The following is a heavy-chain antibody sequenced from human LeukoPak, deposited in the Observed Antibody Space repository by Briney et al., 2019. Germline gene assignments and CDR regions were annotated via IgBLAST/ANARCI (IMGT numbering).Heavy chain of an antibody. Sequence: GGSLRLSCVASGFTVKTNSMSWVRQAPGKGLEWVSVIYSGGSTYYSDSVNGRFTIYRDNSKNTLYLQMTSLTAEDTAVYYCASAREYCISSECYDYFQHWGQGTLVSVSS. J-gene: IGHJ1*01. CDR2: IYSGGST. CDR3: ASAREYCISSECYDYFQH. V-gene: IGHV3-53*01. CDR1: GFTVKTNS. D-gene: IGHD2-2*01.